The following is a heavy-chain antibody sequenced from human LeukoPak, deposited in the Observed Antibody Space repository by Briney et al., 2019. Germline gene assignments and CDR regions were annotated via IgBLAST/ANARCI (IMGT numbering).Heavy chain of an antibody. D-gene: IGHD3-10*01. J-gene: IGHJ4*02. CDR2: IKQDGSEK. CDR3: ARDRSPWSYDFDY. CDR1: GFTFSSYW. V-gene: IGHV3-7*01. Sequence: PGGSLRLSCAASGFTFSSYWMSWVRQAPGKGLGWVANIKQDGSEKYYVDSVKGRFTISRDNAKNSLYLQMNSLRAEDTAVYYCARDRSPWSYDFDYWGQGTLVTVSS.